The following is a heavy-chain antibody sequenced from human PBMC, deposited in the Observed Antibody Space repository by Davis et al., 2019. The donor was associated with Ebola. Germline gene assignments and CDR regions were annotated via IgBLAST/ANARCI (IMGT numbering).Heavy chain of an antibody. CDR2: ISSSSSYI. D-gene: IGHD3-16*01. CDR3: ARDRSYSGYGMDV. Sequence: GESLKISCAASGFTFSSYSMNWVRQAPGKGLEWVSSISSSSSYIYYADSVKGRFTISRDNAKNSLYLQMNSLRAEDTAVYYCARDRSYSGYGMDVWGQGTTVTVSS. V-gene: IGHV3-21*04. CDR1: GFTFSSYS. J-gene: IGHJ6*02.